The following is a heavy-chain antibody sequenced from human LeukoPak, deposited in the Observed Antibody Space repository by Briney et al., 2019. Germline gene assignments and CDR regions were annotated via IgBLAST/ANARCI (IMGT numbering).Heavy chain of an antibody. Sequence: GGSLRLSCEAAGFTFSTYGMSWVRQDPGKGLEWVSAISGSGGSTYYADSVKGRFTISRDNPKNTLYLQMNSLRAEDTAVYYCAKESSSGWTYYFDYWGQGTLVTVSS. CDR1: GFTFSTYG. D-gene: IGHD6-19*01. CDR3: AKESSSGWTYYFDY. V-gene: IGHV3-23*01. J-gene: IGHJ4*02. CDR2: ISGSGGST.